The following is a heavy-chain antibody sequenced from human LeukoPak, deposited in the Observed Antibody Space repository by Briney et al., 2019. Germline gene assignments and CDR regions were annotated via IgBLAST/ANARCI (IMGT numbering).Heavy chain of an antibody. CDR1: GFTFSSSA. Sequence: GGSLRLSCAASGFTFSSSAMHWVRQTPGKGLEWVALISYDGRNKYCADSVKGRFTISRDNSKNTLYLQMNSLRAEDMAVYYCAREKDVSEYYIGMYVWGQGTTVTVSS. J-gene: IGHJ6*02. CDR2: ISYDGRNK. CDR3: AREKDVSEYYIGMYV. D-gene: IGHD2/OR15-2a*01. V-gene: IGHV3-30*04.